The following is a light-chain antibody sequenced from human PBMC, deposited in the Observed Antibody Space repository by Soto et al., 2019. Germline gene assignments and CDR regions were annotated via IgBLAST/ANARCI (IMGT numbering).Light chain of an antibody. CDR2: DVS. V-gene: IGKV1-5*01. Sequence: DIQMTQSPSALSASVGDTVTITCLASQSIAASLAWYQHKPGEAPKLLIYDVSSLETGVPSRFSGSGSGTEFSLTIRGLQPDDFATYYCQQYDYSRTFGQGT. J-gene: IGKJ1*01. CDR1: QSIAAS. CDR3: QQYDYSRT.